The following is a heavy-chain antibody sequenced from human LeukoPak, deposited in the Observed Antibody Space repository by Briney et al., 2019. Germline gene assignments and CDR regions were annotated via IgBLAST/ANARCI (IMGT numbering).Heavy chain of an antibody. V-gene: IGHV3-33*01. Sequence: PGRSLRLSCAASGFTFSSYGMHWVRQAPGKGLEWVAVIWYDGSNKYYADSVKGRFTISRDNSKNTLYLQMNSLRAEDTAVYYCVTGYSSGWYRPRDEGRANYFDYWGQGTLVTVSS. CDR1: GFTFSSYG. J-gene: IGHJ4*02. D-gene: IGHD6-19*01. CDR2: IWYDGSNK. CDR3: VTGYSSGWYRPRDEGRANYFDY.